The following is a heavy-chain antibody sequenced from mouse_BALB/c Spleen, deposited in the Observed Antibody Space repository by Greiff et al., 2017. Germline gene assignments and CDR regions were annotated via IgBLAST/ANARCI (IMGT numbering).Heavy chain of an antibody. CDR1: GYTFTSYY. D-gene: IGHD2-1*01. Sequence: QVQLQQPGAELVKPGASVKLSCKASGYTFTSYYMYWVKQRPGQGLEWIGGINPSNGGTNFNEKLKSKATLTVDKSSSTAYMQLSSLTSEDSAVYYCTRGRGGNYEDAMDYWGQGTSVTVSS. CDR2: INPSNGGT. CDR3: TRGRGGNYEDAMDY. J-gene: IGHJ4*01. V-gene: IGHV1S81*02.